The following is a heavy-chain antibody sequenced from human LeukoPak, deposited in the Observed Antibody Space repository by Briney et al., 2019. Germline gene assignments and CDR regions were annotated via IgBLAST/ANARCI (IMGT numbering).Heavy chain of an antibody. CDR3: ARERGYSGSGSRYFDL. D-gene: IGHD3-10*01. J-gene: IGHJ2*01. CDR2: INHSGST. CDR1: GGSFSGYY. V-gene: IGHV4-34*01. Sequence: PSETLSLTCAVYGGSFSGYYWSWIRQPPGKGLEWIGEINHSGSTNYNPSLKSRVTISVDTSKNQFSLRLNSVTAADTAVYYCARERGYSGSGSRYFDLWGRGTLVTVSS.